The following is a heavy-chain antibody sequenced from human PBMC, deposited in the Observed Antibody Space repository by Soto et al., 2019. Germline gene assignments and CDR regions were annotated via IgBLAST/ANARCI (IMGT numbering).Heavy chain of an antibody. CDR1: GDSISTVDYF. J-gene: IGHJ5*01. D-gene: IGHD2-15*01. CDR3: ARGRYCLTGRCFPNWFDS. CDR2: IYKSATT. V-gene: IGHV4-30-4*01. Sequence: QVQLLESGPGLVKPSQTLSLTCSVSGDSISTVDYFWAWIRQPPGQALEYIGYIYKSATTYYNPSFESLFAISLDTSKSQFSLNVTSVTAADTAVYFCARGRYCLTGRCFPNWFDSWGQGTLVTVSS.